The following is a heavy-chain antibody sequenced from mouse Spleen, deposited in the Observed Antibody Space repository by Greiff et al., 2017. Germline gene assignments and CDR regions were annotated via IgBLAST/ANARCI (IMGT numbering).Heavy chain of an antibody. CDR3: ATPYGYDEGDWYFDV. CDR1: GYTFTDYY. J-gene: IGHJ1*01. V-gene: IGHV1-19*01. D-gene: IGHD2-2*01. Sequence: VQLQQSGPVLVKPGASVKMSCKASGYTFTDYYMNWVKQSHGKSLEWIGVINPYNGGTSYNQKFKGKATLTVDKSSSTAYMELNSLTSEDSAVYYCATPYGYDEGDWYFDVWGAGTTVTVSS. CDR2: INPYNGGT.